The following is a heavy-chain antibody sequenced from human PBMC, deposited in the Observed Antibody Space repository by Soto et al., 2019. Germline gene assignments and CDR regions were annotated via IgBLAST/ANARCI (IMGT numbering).Heavy chain of an antibody. Sequence: ASETLPLTCTVSGGSIISYYWSWIRQPPGKGLEWIGYIYYSGSTNYNPSLKRRVTISVDTSKNQFSLKLSSVTAADTAVYYCARVFYYSLTGIGLFDFWGKGTPVTGSS. CDR3: ARVFYYSLTGIGLFDF. CDR1: GGSIISYY. D-gene: IGHD3-9*01. V-gene: IGHV4-59*01. CDR2: IYYSGST. J-gene: IGHJ5*01.